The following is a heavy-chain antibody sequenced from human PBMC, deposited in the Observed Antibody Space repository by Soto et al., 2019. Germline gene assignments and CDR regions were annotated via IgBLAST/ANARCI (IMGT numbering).Heavy chain of an antibody. V-gene: IGHV1-69*06. CDR3: ARSVTMVRGVWVHYYYYGMDV. J-gene: IGHJ6*02. Sequence: SVKVSCKASGGTFSSYAISWVRQAPGQGLEWMGGIIPIFGTANYAQKFQGRVTITADKSTSTAYMELSSLRSEDTAVYYCARSVTMVRGVWVHYYYYGMDVWGQGTTVTASS. CDR2: IIPIFGTA. CDR1: GGTFSSYA. D-gene: IGHD3-10*01.